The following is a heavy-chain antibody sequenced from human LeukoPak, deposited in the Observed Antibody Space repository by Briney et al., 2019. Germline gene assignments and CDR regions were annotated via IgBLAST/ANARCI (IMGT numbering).Heavy chain of an antibody. D-gene: IGHD5-18*01. V-gene: IGHV3-23*01. CDR1: GFTFSSYA. CDR3: ANLRRGYSYGFINY. J-gene: IGHJ4*02. Sequence: GGSLRLSCAASGFTFSSYAMSWVRQAPGKGLEWVSAISGSGGSTYYADSVKGRFTISRDNSKNTLYLQMYSLRAEDTAVYYCANLRRGYSYGFINYWGQGTLVTVSS. CDR2: ISGSGGST.